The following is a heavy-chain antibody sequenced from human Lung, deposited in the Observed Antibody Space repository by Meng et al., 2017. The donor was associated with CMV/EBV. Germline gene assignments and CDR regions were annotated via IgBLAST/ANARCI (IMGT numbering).Heavy chain of an antibody. D-gene: IGHD3-3*01. Sequence: SCKASGGTFSSFWVHWVRQVPGKGLVWVSRINEDGTTTNYADSVKGRFTISRDNARNTVYLQMNSLKVEDTAVYYCARDIGGVSGYWGQGTLVTVSS. CDR1: GGTFSSFW. J-gene: IGHJ4*02. CDR3: ARDIGGVSGY. CDR2: INEDGTTT. V-gene: IGHV3-74*01.